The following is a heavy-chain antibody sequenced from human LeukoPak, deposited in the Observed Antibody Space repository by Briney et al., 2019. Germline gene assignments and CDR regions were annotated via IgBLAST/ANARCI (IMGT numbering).Heavy chain of an antibody. J-gene: IGHJ4*02. V-gene: IGHV1-24*01. Sequence: GASVKVSCKVSGYTLTELSMHWVRQAPGKGLEWMGGFDPEDGETIYAQKFQGRVTMTEDTSTDTAYMELSSLRSEDTAVYYCATKPGSHHYFDYWGQGTLVTVSS. CDR2: FDPEDGET. CDR3: ATKPGSHHYFDY. D-gene: IGHD1-26*01. CDR1: GYTLTELS.